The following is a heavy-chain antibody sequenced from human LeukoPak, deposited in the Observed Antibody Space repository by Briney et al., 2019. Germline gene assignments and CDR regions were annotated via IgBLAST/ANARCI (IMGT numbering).Heavy chain of an antibody. Sequence: SETLSLTCTVSGGSISSSSYYWGWIRQPPGKGLEWIGSIYYSGSTYYNPSLKSRVTVSVDTSKNQFSLKLSSVTAADTAVYYCARTSSSAIELNWFDPWGQGTLVTVSS. J-gene: IGHJ5*02. CDR1: GGSISSSSYY. V-gene: IGHV4-39*07. CDR2: IYYSGST. D-gene: IGHD1-26*01. CDR3: ARTSSSAIELNWFDP.